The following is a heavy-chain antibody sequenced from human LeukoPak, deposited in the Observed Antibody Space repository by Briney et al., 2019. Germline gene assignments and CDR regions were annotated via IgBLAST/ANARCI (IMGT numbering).Heavy chain of an antibody. V-gene: IGHV3-23*01. CDR2: ISGSGGST. CDR1: GFTFSNYA. J-gene: IGHJ4*02. D-gene: IGHD3-9*01. CDR3: ATATYYDILTGYYDY. Sequence: GGSLRLSCAASGFTFSNYAMSWVRQAPGKGLEWVSAISGSGGSTYYADSVKGRFTISRDNSKNTLYLQMNSLRAEDTAVYYCATATYYDILTGYYDYWGQGTLVTVSS.